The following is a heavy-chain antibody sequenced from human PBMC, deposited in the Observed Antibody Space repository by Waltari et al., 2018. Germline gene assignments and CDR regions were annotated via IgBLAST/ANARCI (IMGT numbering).Heavy chain of an antibody. Sequence: QVQLQESGPGLVKPSQTLSLTCTVSGGSIRSGYYYWRWIRQPPGKGLEWIGYIYYSGSTYYNPSLKSRVTISVDTSKNQFSLKLSSVTAADTAVYYCARDSYSNYGDYYYGMDVWGQGTTVTVSS. V-gene: IGHV4-30-4*01. D-gene: IGHD4-4*01. CDR2: IYYSGST. CDR3: ARDSYSNYGDYYYGMDV. J-gene: IGHJ6*02. CDR1: GGSIRSGYYY.